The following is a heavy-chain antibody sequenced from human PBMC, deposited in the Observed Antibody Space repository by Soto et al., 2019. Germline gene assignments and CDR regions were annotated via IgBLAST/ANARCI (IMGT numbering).Heavy chain of an antibody. D-gene: IGHD2-15*01. CDR1: GFTFSSGDTFSSFW. CDR3: VIDPRVESWFSY. CDR2: INKDGSEK. Sequence: VQLVESGGGSVQPGGSLRLSCAASGFTFSSGDTFSSFWMSWVGLPPGKGLEWVANINKDGSEKYYMYSVKGGFTISRDNAKTSLYLQMDSLRADDTTIYYCVIDPRVESWFSYWGQGTLVTAPS. V-gene: IGHV3-7*03. J-gene: IGHJ4*02.